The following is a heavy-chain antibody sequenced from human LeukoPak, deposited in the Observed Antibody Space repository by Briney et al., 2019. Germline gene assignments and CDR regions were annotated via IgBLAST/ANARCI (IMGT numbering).Heavy chain of an antibody. J-gene: IGHJ4*02. D-gene: IGHD5-12*01. CDR1: GFTFSSYG. CDR2: IRYDGSNK. V-gene: IGHV3-30*02. CDR3: ARDDRAVATSLDY. Sequence: PGGSLRLSCAASGFTFSSYGMHWVRQAPGKGLEWVAFIRYDGSNKYYADSVKGRFTISRDNSKNTLYLQMNSLRAEDTAVYYCARDDRAVATSLDYWGQGTLVTVSS.